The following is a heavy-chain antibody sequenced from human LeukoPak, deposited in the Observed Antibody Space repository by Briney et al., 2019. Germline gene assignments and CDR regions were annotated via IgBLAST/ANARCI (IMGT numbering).Heavy chain of an antibody. CDR2: INPNSGGT. CDR3: ARDSAVDAFDI. V-gene: IGHV1-2*02. Sequence: ASVKVSCKTSGYTFNGYYMHWVRQAPGQGLEWMGWINPNSGGTNYAPKFQGRVSMTRDTSISTAYMELSRLGSDDTAVYYCARDSAVDAFDIWGQGTMVTVSS. J-gene: IGHJ3*02. CDR1: GYTFNGYY.